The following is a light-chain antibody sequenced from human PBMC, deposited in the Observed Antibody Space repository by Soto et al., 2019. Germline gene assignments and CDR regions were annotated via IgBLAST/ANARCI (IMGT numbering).Light chain of an antibody. CDR1: QSISSN. V-gene: IGKV3-15*01. J-gene: IGKJ4*01. CDR3: QQYNNWPRAT. Sequence: EIVMTQSQATLSVSPGERATLSCRASQSISSNLAWYQQKPGQAPRLLMFRTSSRATGFPARFSGSGSGTEFNLTISSLQSEDFGVYYCQQYNNWPRATFGGGTKVDIK. CDR2: RTS.